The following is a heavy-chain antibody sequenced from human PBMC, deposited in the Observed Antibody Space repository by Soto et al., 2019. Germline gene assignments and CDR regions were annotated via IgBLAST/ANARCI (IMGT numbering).Heavy chain of an antibody. CDR2: IIPIFGTA. Sequence: QVQLVQSGAKVKKPGSSVKVSCKASGGTFSSYAISWVRQAPGQGLEWMGGIIPIFGTANYAQKFQGRVTITADESTSTAYMELSSLRSQDTAVYYCARALPNYYDSSGSFDYWGQGTLVTVSS. V-gene: IGHV1-69*01. CDR1: GGTFSSYA. J-gene: IGHJ4*02. CDR3: ARALPNYYDSSGSFDY. D-gene: IGHD3-22*01.